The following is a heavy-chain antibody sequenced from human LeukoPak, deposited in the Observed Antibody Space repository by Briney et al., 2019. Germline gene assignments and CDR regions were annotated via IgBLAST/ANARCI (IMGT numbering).Heavy chain of an antibody. V-gene: IGHV4-4*09. D-gene: IGHD6-13*01. J-gene: IGHJ4*02. CDR3: ARNSIEQQLAFDC. CDR1: GGSISSYY. Sequence: SETLSLTCTVSGGSISSYYWSWIRQPPGKGLEWIGYIYTSGSTNYNPSLKSRVTISVDTSKNQFSLKLSSVTAADTAVYYCARNSIEQQLAFDCWGQGTLVTVSS. CDR2: IYTSGST.